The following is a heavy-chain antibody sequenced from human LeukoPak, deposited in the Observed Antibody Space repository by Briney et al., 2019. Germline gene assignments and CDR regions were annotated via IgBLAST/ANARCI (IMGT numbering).Heavy chain of an antibody. D-gene: IGHD6-13*01. V-gene: IGHV4-34*01. CDR2: INHSGST. Sequence: SETLSLTCAVSGGSFSGYYWSWIRQPPGQGLEWIGEINHSGSTNYNPSLKSRVTISVDTSKNQFSLKLSSVTAADTAVYYCARGRGSSSSMEVWGKGTTVTVSS. CDR1: GGSFSGYY. CDR3: ARGRGSSSSMEV. J-gene: IGHJ6*03.